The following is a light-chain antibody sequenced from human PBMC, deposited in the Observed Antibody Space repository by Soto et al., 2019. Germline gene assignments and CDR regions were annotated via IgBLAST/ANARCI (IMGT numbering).Light chain of an antibody. CDR1: RSISSY. V-gene: IGKV1-39*01. Sequence: DIQMTHSPSSLSASVGDRVTITCRASRSISSYLNWYQQKPGKAPNLLIYAASSLQSGVPSRFSGSGSGTDLTLTISSLKHEDFETYYCQKTYTSPPFTFGQGTRME. CDR2: AAS. J-gene: IGKJ5*01. CDR3: QKTYTSPPFT.